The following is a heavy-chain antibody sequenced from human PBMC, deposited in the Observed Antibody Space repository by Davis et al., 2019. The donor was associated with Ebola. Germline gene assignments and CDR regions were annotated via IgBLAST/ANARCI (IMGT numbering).Heavy chain of an antibody. CDR2: VRSHGSDD. J-gene: IGHJ4*02. CDR1: GFTFSSNS. CDR3: ARDSDDYSFDY. V-gene: IGHV3-30*02. Sequence: AGTLTLSCAVSGFTFSSNSMNWVRQAPGRGLEWVAFVRSHGSDDHYADSVKGRFTISRDNSKNTLYLQMNSLRPEDTAVYYCARDSDDYSFDYWGQGTLVTVSS. D-gene: IGHD4-11*01.